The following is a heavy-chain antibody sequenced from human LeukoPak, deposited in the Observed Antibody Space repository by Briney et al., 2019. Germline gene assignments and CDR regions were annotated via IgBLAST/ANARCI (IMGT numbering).Heavy chain of an antibody. CDR2: IKQDGSEK. Sequence: GGSLRLSCAASGFTFSSYSMSWVRQAPGKGLEWVANIKQDGSEKYYVDSVKGRFTISRDNAKNSLYLQMNSLRAEDTAVYYCAREQVVVAPDYYYYYGMDVWGQGTTVTVSS. CDR1: GFTFSSYS. J-gene: IGHJ6*02. D-gene: IGHD2-15*01. V-gene: IGHV3-7*01. CDR3: AREQVVVAPDYYYYYGMDV.